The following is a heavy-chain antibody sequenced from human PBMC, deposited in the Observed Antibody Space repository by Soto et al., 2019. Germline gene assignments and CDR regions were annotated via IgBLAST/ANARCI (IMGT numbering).Heavy chain of an antibody. Sequence: SLRLSCAAGGFNSDDYAMHWVRQAPGKGLEWVSGISWNGGSIGYADSVKGRFTISRDNAKNSLYLQMNSLRAEDTAVYYCARESWSDGYFDXWGQGTLVTV. D-gene: IGHD2-8*02. CDR1: GFNSDDYA. CDR3: ARESWSDGYFDX. V-gene: IGHV3-9*02. J-gene: IGHJ4*02. CDR2: ISWNGGSI.